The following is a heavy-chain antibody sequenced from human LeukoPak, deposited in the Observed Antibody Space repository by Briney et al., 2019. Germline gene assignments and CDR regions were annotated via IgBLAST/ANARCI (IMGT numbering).Heavy chain of an antibody. V-gene: IGHV3-23*01. Sequence: GGSLRLSCAASGFTFSNYAMAWVRQAPGEGLEWVSAISGSGGTTYYADSVRGRFTISRDNSKNTLYLQMNSLRAEDTAVYYCAKGLINDWSALEYWGQGTLVTVSS. CDR2: ISGSGGTT. J-gene: IGHJ4*02. CDR3: AKGLINDWSALEY. CDR1: GFTFSNYA. D-gene: IGHD3-9*01.